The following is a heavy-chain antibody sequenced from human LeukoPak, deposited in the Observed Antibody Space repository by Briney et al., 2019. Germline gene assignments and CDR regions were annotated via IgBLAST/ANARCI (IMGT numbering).Heavy chain of an antibody. CDR3: ARGYCSSTSCYTWYYYMDV. V-gene: IGHV1-69*06. CDR1: GGTFSSYA. J-gene: IGHJ6*03. D-gene: IGHD2-2*02. Sequence: SVKVSCKASGGTFSSYAISWVRQAPGQGLEWMGRIIPIFGTANYAQKFQGRVTITADKSTSTAYMELSSLRSEDTAVYYCARGYCSSTSCYTWYYYMDVWGKGTTVTVSS. CDR2: IIPIFGTA.